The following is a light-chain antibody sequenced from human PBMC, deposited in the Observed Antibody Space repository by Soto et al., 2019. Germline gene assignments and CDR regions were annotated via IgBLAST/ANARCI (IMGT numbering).Light chain of an antibody. Sequence: DIQMTQSPSTLSASVGDRVTIICRASQSISSWLAWYQQKPGKAPKLLIYAASSLQSGVPSRFSGSGSGTDFTLTISSLQPEDFATYYCQQANSLTFGQGTKVDIK. CDR1: QSISSW. J-gene: IGKJ1*01. CDR2: AAS. V-gene: IGKV1-12*01. CDR3: QQANSLT.